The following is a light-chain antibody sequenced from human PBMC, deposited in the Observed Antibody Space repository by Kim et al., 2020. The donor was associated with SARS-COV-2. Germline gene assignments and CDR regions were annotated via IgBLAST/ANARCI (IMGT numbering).Light chain of an antibody. CDR2: RNS. J-gene: IGLJ2*01. Sequence: GQRVGISCSGRSSNIGSNSVNWYQQIPGTAPRLLIYRNSQRPSGVPDRFSGSKSGTSASLAISGLQSEDEADYNCAAWDDSLNALIFGGGTQLTVL. CDR3: AAWDDSLNALI. CDR1: SSNIGSNS. V-gene: IGLV1-44*01.